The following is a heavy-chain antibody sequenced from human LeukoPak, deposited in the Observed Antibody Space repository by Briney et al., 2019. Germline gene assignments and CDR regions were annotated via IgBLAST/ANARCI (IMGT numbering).Heavy chain of an antibody. V-gene: IGHV3-23*01. D-gene: IGHD3-22*01. CDR3: ASISMIVVKLRPRGDAFDI. CDR1: GFTFSSYA. Sequence: GGSLRLSCAASGFTFSSYAMSWVRQAPGKGLEWVSAISGSGGSTYYADSVKGRFTISRDNSKNTLYLQMNSLRAEDTAVYYCASISMIVVKLRPRGDAFDIWGQGTMVTVSS. CDR2: ISGSGGST. J-gene: IGHJ3*02.